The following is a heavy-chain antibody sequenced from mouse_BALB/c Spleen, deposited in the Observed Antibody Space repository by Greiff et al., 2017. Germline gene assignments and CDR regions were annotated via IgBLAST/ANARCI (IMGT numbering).Heavy chain of an antibody. D-gene: IGHD1-1*01. J-gene: IGHJ2*01. V-gene: IGHV5-9-4*01. CDR1: GFTFSSYA. CDR2: ISSGGSYT. Sequence: EVKLVESGGGLVKPGGSLKLSCAASGFTFSSYAMSWVRQSPEKRLEWVAEISSGGSYTYYPDTVTGRFTISRDNAKNTLYLEMSSLRSEDTAMYYCAREIYYYGSSPFFDYWGQGTTLTVSS. CDR3: AREIYYYGSSPFFDY.